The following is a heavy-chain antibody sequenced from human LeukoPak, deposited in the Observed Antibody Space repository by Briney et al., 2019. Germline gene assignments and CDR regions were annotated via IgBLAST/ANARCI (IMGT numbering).Heavy chain of an antibody. CDR3: ARDPVESSSSWYGDYYYYMDV. V-gene: IGHV3-74*01. CDR1: GFTFSSYW. Sequence: GGSLRLSCAASGFTFSSYWMHWVRQAPGKGLVWVSRINTDGSSTSYADSVKGRFTISRDNAKNTLYLQMNSLRAEDTAVYYCARDPVESSSSWYGDYYYYMDVWGKGTTVTVSS. J-gene: IGHJ6*03. CDR2: INTDGSST. D-gene: IGHD6-13*01.